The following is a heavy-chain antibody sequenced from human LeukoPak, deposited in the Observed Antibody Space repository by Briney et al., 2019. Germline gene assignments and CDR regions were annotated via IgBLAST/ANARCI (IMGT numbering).Heavy chain of an antibody. CDR2: IYYSGST. Sequence: TSETLSLTCTASAGSISSYYWSWIRQPPGKGLEWIGYIYYSGSTNYNPSLKSRVTISVDTSKNQFSLKLSSVTAADTAVYYCAIGSGSYFAFDIWGQGTMVTVSS. J-gene: IGHJ3*02. CDR3: AIGSGSYFAFDI. CDR1: AGSISSYY. D-gene: IGHD1-26*01. V-gene: IGHV4-59*01.